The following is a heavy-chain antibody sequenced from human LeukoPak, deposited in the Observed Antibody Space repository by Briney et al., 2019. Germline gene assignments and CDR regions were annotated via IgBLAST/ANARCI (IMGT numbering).Heavy chain of an antibody. J-gene: IGHJ6*02. Sequence: PGGSLRLSCAASGFTFSSYWMHWVRQAPGKGLVWVSRINSDGSSTSYADSVKGRFTISRDNAKNTLYLQMNSLRAEDTAVYYCASAGAAARPLYYYYYYGMDVWGQGTTVTVSS. V-gene: IGHV3-74*01. CDR2: INSDGSST. CDR3: ASAGAAARPLYYYYYYGMDV. CDR1: GFTFSSYW. D-gene: IGHD6-6*01.